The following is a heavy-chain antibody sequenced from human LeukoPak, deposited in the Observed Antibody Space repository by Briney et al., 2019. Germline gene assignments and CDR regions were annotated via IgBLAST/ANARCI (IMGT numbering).Heavy chain of an antibody. D-gene: IGHD3-22*01. J-gene: IGHJ4*02. Sequence: SETLSLTCTVSGGSISSYYWSWIRQPPGKGLEWIGYIYYSGSTSYNPSLKSRVTISVDTSKNQFSLKLSSVTAADTAVYYCARGDNYYDSSGYYLNWGQGTLVTVSS. CDR2: IYYSGST. CDR1: GGSISSYY. CDR3: ARGDNYYDSSGYYLN. V-gene: IGHV4-59*01.